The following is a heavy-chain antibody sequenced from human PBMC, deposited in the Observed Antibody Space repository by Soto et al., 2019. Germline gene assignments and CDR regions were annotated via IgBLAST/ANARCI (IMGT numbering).Heavy chain of an antibody. J-gene: IGHJ4*01. Sequence: GASVKVSCKASGYTFTSYYMHWVRQAPGQRLEWMGLINAGNGNTKYSQKFQGRVTLTRDTSASTAYMELSSLRSEDTAVYYCARSIVVVTALDYWGHGTLVTVSS. V-gene: IGHV1-3*01. CDR3: ARSIVVVTALDY. CDR2: INAGNGNT. D-gene: IGHD2-21*02. CDR1: GYTFTSYY.